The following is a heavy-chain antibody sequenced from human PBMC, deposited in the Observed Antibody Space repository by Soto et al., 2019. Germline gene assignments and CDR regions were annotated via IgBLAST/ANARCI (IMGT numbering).Heavy chain of an antibody. J-gene: IGHJ4*02. D-gene: IGHD5-12*01. Sequence: ASVKVSCKASGYTFTSYDINWVRQATGQGLEWMGWMNPNSGNTGYAQKFQGRVTMTRNTSISTAYMELSSLRSEDTAVYYCAWAYSGYGYEDYWGQGTLVTGSS. CDR3: AWAYSGYGYEDY. CDR2: MNPNSGNT. CDR1: GYTFTSYD. V-gene: IGHV1-8*01.